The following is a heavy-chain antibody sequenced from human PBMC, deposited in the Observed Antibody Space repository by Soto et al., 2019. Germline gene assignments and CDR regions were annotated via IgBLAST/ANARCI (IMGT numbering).Heavy chain of an antibody. CDR2: IYDSGIT. Sequence: SETLSLTCTVSGGSISSGGYYWSWIRQPPGKGLEWIGYIYDSGITNYTPSLKGRVTMSLDRSNNQVSLKLSSVTAADTAVYFCARDVAHGYTENVWGQGTMVTVSS. CDR1: GGSISSGGYY. J-gene: IGHJ3*01. V-gene: IGHV4-30-4*08. D-gene: IGHD5-18*01. CDR3: ARDVAHGYTENV.